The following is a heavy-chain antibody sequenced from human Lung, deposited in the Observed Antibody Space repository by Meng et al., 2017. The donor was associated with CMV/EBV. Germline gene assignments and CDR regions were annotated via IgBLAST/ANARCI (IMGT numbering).Heavy chain of an antibody. J-gene: IGHJ3*02. V-gene: IGHV1-2*02. CDR3: ASKMYYDFWSAYRGTEGVDPFNI. CDR1: GYTXTDYR. D-gene: IGHD3-3*01. Sequence: ASXXVSXKASGYTXTDYRMHWVRQAPGQGLEWMGWISPNNGATNYAQRFQGRVTMTRDTSINTAYMELNRLTYDDTAVYYCASKMYYDFWSAYRGTEGVDPFNIXGQGXLVTVSS. CDR2: ISPNNGAT.